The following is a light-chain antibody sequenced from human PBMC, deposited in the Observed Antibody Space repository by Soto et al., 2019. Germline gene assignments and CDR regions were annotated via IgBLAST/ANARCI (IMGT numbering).Light chain of an antibody. CDR1: QRFSSY. V-gene: IGKV3D-15*01. J-gene: IGKJ1*01. CDR3: QQYNNWPRT. CDR2: AAS. Sequence: DILLTQSPSTLSVSPGDRATFPCRASQRFSSYLAWYQQKPGQAPRLLIYAASTMPTGIPARFSGSGSGTEFTLTISSLQSEDFAVYYCQQYNNWPRTFGQGTKVDIK.